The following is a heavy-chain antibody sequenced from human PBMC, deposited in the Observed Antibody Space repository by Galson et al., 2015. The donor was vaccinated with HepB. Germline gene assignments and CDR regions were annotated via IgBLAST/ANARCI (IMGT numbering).Heavy chain of an antibody. CDR1: GFTFSDYY. J-gene: IGHJ5*02. V-gene: IGHV3-11*06. CDR3: ARENRSSGSYYIPFDP. D-gene: IGHD3-10*01. CDR2: ISSSSSYT. Sequence: SLRLSCAASGFTFSDYYMSWIRQAPGKGLEWVSYISSSSSYTNYADSVKGRFTISRDNAKNSLYLQMNSLRAEDTAVYYCARENRSSGSYYIPFDPWGQGTLVTVSS.